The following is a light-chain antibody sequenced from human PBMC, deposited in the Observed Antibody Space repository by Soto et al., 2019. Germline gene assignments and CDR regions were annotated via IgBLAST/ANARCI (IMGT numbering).Light chain of an antibody. CDR1: QGISNY. V-gene: IGKV1-27*01. J-gene: IGKJ2*01. CDR3: QKYNSAPYT. Sequence: DIQMTQSPSSLSASVGDRVTITCRASQGISNYLVWYQQKPGKVPKLLIYAASTLQSGVPSRFSGGGSGADFTLTISSLQPEDVATYYCQKYNSAPYTFGQGTKLEIK. CDR2: AAS.